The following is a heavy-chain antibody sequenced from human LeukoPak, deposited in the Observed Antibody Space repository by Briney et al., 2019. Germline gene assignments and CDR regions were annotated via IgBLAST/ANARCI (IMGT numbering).Heavy chain of an antibody. Sequence: GALRLSCAASGFSITNYGMHWVRQAPGKGLEWISSISGSGGATYHADSVKGRFTISRDKSKNTVALQMNSLRADDTARYYCAKDVEDLEVATAHYFDDWGQGTLVTVSS. CDR1: GFSITNYG. J-gene: IGHJ4*02. CDR3: AKDVEDLEVATAHYFDD. D-gene: IGHD5-24*01. V-gene: IGHV3-23*01. CDR2: ISGSGGAT.